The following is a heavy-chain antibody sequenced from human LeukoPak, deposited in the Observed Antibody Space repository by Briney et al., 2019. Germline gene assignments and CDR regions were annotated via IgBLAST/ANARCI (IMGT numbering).Heavy chain of an antibody. J-gene: IGHJ4*02. CDR1: GGSISSSNW. CDR2: IYHSGST. CDR3: ARVLYGSGWYYFDY. V-gene: IGHV4-4*02. Sequence: PSGTLSLTCAVSGGSISSSNWWSWVRQPPGKGLEWIGEIYHSGSTNYNPSLKSRVTISVDTSKNQFSLKLSSVTAADTAVYYCARVLYGSGWYYFDYWGQGTLVTVSS. D-gene: IGHD6-19*01.